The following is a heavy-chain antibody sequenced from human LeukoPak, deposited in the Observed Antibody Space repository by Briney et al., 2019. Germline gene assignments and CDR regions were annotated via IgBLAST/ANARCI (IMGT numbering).Heavy chain of an antibody. V-gene: IGHV1-18*01. CDR3: ARDLMYCDTMSCYDGDFDY. Sequence: GASVEVSCKASGYSFINFGLSWVRQAPGQGLEWMGWISAYNHNTNYAQKFQGRVTMTIDTSTTTVYMELRSLRSDDTAIYYCARDLMYCDTMSCYDGDFDYWGQGTPVTVSS. D-gene: IGHD2-2*01. J-gene: IGHJ4*02. CDR2: ISAYNHNT. CDR1: GYSFINFG.